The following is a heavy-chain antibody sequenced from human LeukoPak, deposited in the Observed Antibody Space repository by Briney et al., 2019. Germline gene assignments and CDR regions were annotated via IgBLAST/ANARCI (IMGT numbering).Heavy chain of an antibody. J-gene: IGHJ5*02. D-gene: IGHD3-22*01. CDR3: ARLRDYYDSSGYLVFDP. CDR2: IYYSGST. CDR1: GGSISSYY. V-gene: IGHV4-59*01. Sequence: NPSETLSLTCTVSGGSISSYYWSWIRQPPGKGLEWIGYIYYSGSTNYNPSLKSRVTISVDTSKNQFSLKLSSVTAADTAVYYCARLRDYYDSSGYLVFDPWGQGTLVTVSS.